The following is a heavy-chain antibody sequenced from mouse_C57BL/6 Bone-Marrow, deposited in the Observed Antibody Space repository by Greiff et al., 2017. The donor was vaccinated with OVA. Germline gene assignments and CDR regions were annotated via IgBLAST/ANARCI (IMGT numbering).Heavy chain of an antibody. J-gene: IGHJ3*01. CDR2: IYPRSGNT. Sequence: QVQLQQSGAELARPGASVKLSCKASGYTFTSYGISWVKQRTGQGLEWIGEIYPRSGNTYSNEKFKGKATLTADKSSSTAYMELRSLTSEDSAVYFCAKELGGFAYWGQGTLVTVSA. CDR3: AKELGGFAY. CDR1: GYTFTSYG. D-gene: IGHD4-1*01. V-gene: IGHV1-81*01.